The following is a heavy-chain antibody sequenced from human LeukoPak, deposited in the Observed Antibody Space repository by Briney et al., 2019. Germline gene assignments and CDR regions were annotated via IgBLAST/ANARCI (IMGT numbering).Heavy chain of an antibody. Sequence: PSETLSLTCTVSGGSISSGGYYWSWIRQHPGKGLEWIGYIYYSGSTYYNPSLKSRVTISVDTSKNQFSLELSSVTAADTAVYYCARGDDFSKDLDYWGQGTLVTVSS. V-gene: IGHV4-31*03. J-gene: IGHJ4*02. CDR3: ARGDDFSKDLDY. CDR1: GGSISSGGYY. D-gene: IGHD3-3*01. CDR2: IYYSGST.